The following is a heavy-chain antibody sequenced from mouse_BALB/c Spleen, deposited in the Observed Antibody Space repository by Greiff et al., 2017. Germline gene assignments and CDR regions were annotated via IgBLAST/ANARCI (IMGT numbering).Heavy chain of an antibody. Sequence: VQLQQSGPELVKPGASVKVSCKASGYAFTSYNMYWVKQSHGKSLEWIGYIDPYNGGTSYNQKFKGKATLTVDKSSSTAHMELRSLASEDSAVYYCARHYGNSHYAMDYWGQGTSVTVSS. CDR1: GYAFTSYN. V-gene: IGHV1S135*01. CDR3: ARHYGNSHYAMDY. CDR2: IDPYNGGT. J-gene: IGHJ4*01. D-gene: IGHD2-1*01.